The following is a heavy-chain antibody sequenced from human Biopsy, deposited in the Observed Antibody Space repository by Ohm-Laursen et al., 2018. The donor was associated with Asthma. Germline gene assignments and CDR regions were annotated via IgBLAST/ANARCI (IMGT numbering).Heavy chain of an antibody. J-gene: IGHJ4*02. Sequence: SRRLSCAAPGFSFADCAKPGVRQAPGNGLEWVSSISWNSGNIDYADSVKGRFTISRDNAKNSLYLQMNSLRAEDTAVYYCARDGPELPTELDYWGPGTLVTVSS. CDR2: ISWNSGNI. CDR1: GFSFADCA. CDR3: ARDGPELPTELDY. D-gene: IGHD1-14*01. V-gene: IGHV3-9*01.